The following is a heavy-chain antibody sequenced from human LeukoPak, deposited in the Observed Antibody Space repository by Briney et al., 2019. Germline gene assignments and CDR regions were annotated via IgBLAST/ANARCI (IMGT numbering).Heavy chain of an antibody. D-gene: IGHD3-9*01. V-gene: IGHV1-8*01. CDR2: MNPNSGNT. J-gene: IGHJ5*02. Sequence: GASVKVSCKASGYTFTSYDINWVRQATGHGVEWMGWMNPNSGNTGYAQKFQGRVTMTRDTSISTAYMELSSLRSEDTAVYYCARAGVRYFDGFDPWGQGTLVTVSS. CDR1: GYTFTSYD. CDR3: ARAGVRYFDGFDP.